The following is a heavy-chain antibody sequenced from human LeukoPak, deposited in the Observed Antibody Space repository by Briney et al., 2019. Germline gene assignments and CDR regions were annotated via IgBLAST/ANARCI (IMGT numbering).Heavy chain of an antibody. CDR3: ARYSSSSIDY. J-gene: IGHJ4*02. CDR1: GGSISSGAYY. D-gene: IGHD6-13*01. CDR2: IYYSGST. V-gene: IGHV4-31*03. Sequence: SETLSLTCTVSGGSISSGAYYWSWIRQHPGKGLEWIGYIYYSGSTYYNPSLKSRVTISVDTSKNQFSLKLSSVTAADTAVYYCARYSSSSIDYWGQGTLVTVSS.